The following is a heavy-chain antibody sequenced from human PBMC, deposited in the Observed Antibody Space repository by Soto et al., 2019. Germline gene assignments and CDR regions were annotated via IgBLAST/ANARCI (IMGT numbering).Heavy chain of an antibody. CDR2: IYYSGST. V-gene: IGHV4-59*08. CDR3: ARQISSTSWYRWFDP. Sequence: SETLSLTCTVSGGSISSYYWSWIRQPPGKGLEWIGYIYYSGSTDYNPSLKSRVTISVDTSKNQFSLKLSSVTAADTAVYYCARQISSTSWYRWFDPWGQGNLVTVSS. CDR1: GGSISSYY. J-gene: IGHJ5*02. D-gene: IGHD2-2*01.